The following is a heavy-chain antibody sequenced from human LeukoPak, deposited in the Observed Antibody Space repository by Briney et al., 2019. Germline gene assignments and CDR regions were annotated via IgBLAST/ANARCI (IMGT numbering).Heavy chain of an antibody. CDR2: ISSSGSTI. D-gene: IGHD1-14*01. CDR3: ARTTVFDY. J-gene: IGHJ4*02. Sequence: GGSLRLSCATSGFTFSSYSMSWVGQAPGKGLEWVSYISSSGSTIYYAASVKGRFIISRDNARKSVSLQMNSLRDEDTAVYYCARTTVFDYWGQGTLVTVSS. V-gene: IGHV3-48*02. CDR1: GFTFSSYS.